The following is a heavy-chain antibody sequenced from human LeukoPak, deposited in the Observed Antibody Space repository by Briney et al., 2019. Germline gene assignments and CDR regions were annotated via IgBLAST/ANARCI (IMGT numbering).Heavy chain of an antibody. J-gene: IGHJ2*01. CDR3: ARNVPYSYDSSGYYPTWYFDL. CDR2: MNPTSGNP. Sequence: ASVKVSCKASGYTFTNYDINWLRRAPGQGLEWMGWMNPTSGNPGYAQKFQGRITMTTDTSISTAYLELSSLRSEDTAVYYCARNVPYSYDSSGYYPTWYFDLWGRGTLVTVSS. D-gene: IGHD3-22*01. V-gene: IGHV1-8*01. CDR1: GYTFTNYD.